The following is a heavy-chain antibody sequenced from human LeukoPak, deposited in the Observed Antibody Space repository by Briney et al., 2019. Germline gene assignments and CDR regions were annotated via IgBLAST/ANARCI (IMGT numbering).Heavy chain of an antibody. CDR1: GFTFSSYA. CDR2: ITGSGRNT. V-gene: IGHV3-23*01. CDR3: AKEIGSSTFFDC. J-gene: IGHJ4*02. Sequence: GGSLRLSCAASGFTFSSYAMSWVRQAPGKGLEWVSHITGSGRNTYYADSVKGRFTVSRDNSKSTMYLQMNSLRADDTAVYYCAKEIGSSTFFDCWGQGTRVTVSS. D-gene: IGHD6-19*01.